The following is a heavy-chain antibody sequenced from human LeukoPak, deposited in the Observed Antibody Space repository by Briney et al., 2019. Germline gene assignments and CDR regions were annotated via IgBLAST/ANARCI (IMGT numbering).Heavy chain of an antibody. D-gene: IGHD5-12*01. J-gene: IGHJ6*03. V-gene: IGHV3-23*01. CDR3: AKDGSYSGYDLGYYYYYMDV. CDR2: IIDTGRST. CDR1: GFTFSRYA. Sequence: GGSLRLSCAASGFTFSRYAMSWVRQAPGKGLEWVSGIIDTGRSTFYVDSVKGRFTISRDNSKNTLYLQMNSLRAEDTAVYYCAKDGSYSGYDLGYYYYYMDVWGKGTTVTVSS.